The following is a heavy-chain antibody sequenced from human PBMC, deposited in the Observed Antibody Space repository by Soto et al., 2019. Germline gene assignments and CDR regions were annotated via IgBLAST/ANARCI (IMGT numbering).Heavy chain of an antibody. V-gene: IGHV4-59*01. CDR3: ARVWGGAFDI. Sequence: QVQLQESGPGLVKPSETLSLTCTVSGGSISSYYWSWIRQPPGKGLEWIGYIYYSGSTNYNPSPRMRVTIPVDTSRTHSRLKLSSVTAADTAVYYCARVWGGAFDIWGQGTMVTVSS. CDR1: GGSISSYY. CDR2: IYYSGST. J-gene: IGHJ3*02. D-gene: IGHD3-10*01.